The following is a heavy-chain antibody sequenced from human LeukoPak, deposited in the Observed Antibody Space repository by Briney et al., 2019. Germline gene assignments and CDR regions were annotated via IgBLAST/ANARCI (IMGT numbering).Heavy chain of an antibody. CDR1: GFTFSSYA. CDR3: AKSVVGSSSWYAGFSSDY. V-gene: IGHV3-23*01. Sequence: GGSLRLSCAASGFTFSSYAMSWVRQAPGKGLEWVSAISGSGGSTYYADSVKGRFTISRDNSKNTLYLQMNSLRAEDTAVYYCAKSVVGSSSWYAGFSSDYWGQGTLVTVSS. D-gene: IGHD6-13*01. J-gene: IGHJ4*02. CDR2: ISGSGGST.